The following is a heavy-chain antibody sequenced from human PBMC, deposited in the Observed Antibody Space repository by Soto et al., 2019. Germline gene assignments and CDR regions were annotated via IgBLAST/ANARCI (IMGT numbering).Heavy chain of an antibody. CDR3: ASAGYCDGARCSTRNH. D-gene: IGHD2-15*01. J-gene: IGHJ4*02. V-gene: IGHV3-7*01. Sequence: GGSLRLSCVVSGFMFKNYWMSWVRQAPGKGLEWVASISKDGTEKYYLESVEGRFTISRDNAKNSLYLQMNSLRAEDSAMYYCASAGYCDGARCSTRNHWGQGTLVTV. CDR2: ISKDGTEK. CDR1: GFMFKNYW.